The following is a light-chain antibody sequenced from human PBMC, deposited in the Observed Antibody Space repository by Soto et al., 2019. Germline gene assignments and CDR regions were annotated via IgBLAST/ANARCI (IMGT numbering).Light chain of an antibody. CDR3: QQYGSSPYT. J-gene: IGKJ2*01. Sequence: EIVLTQSPCTLSLSPGERATLSCRASQSVSSSYLALYQQKPGQAPRLLIYGASSRATGIPDRFSGSGSGTDFTLTISRLEPDDFAVYYCQQYGSSPYTFGQWTKLEIK. CDR2: GAS. CDR1: QSVSSSY. V-gene: IGKV3-20*01.